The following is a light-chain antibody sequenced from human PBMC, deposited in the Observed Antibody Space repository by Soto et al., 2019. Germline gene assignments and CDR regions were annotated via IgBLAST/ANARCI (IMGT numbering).Light chain of an antibody. Sequence: QSVLTQPPSVSGAPGQRVTISCTGSSSNIGAGYDVHWYQQLPGTAPKLLIYGNSNRPSGVPDRFSGSKSGTSASLAITGLQAEDEADYYCQSYDISRSGMVFGGGTQLTVL. CDR3: QSYDISRSGMV. V-gene: IGLV1-40*01. J-gene: IGLJ2*01. CDR2: GNS. CDR1: SSNIGAGYD.